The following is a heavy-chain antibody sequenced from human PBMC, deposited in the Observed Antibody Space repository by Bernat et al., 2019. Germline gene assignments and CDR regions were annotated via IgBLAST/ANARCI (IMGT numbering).Heavy chain of an antibody. Sequence: EVQLVESGGGLVQPGGSLRLSCAASGFTFSSYDMHWVRQATGKGLEWVSAIGTAGDTYYPGSVKGRFTISRENAKNSLYLQMNSLRAGDTAVYYCARGGAPGVIMAYYYYGMDVWGQGTTVTVSS. CDR2: IGTAGDT. V-gene: IGHV3-13*01. J-gene: IGHJ6*02. CDR3: ARGGAPGVIMAYYYYGMDV. CDR1: GFTFSSYD. D-gene: IGHD3-10*01.